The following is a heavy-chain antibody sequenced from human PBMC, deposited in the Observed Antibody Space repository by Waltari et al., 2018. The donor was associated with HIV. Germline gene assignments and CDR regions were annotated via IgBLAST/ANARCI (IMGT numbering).Heavy chain of an antibody. CDR2: ISGSGTTI. J-gene: IGHJ6*03. CDR3: ATRGSSYYYYYMDV. D-gene: IGHD2-2*01. CDR1: GFTFGCYT. V-gene: IGHV3-48*03. Sequence: EVQLVESGGGLVQPGGSLRLSCAASGFTFGCYTITCGRPAPGKGLEWVSYISGSGTTIYYADSVKGRFTISRDNAKNSLYLQMNSLRAEDTAVYYCATRGSSYYYYYMDVWGKGTTVTVSS.